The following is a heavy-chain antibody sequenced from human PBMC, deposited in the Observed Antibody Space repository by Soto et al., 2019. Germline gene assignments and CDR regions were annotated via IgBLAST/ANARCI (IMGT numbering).Heavy chain of an antibody. CDR1: GGSSSSSTYS. J-gene: IGHJ5*02. CDR2: MHYSGAT. CDR3: ARQGSNSSRRLSWFDP. D-gene: IGHD3-16*01. Sequence: LSLTCTASGGSSSSSTYSWGWIRQPPGKGLEWIGSMHYSGATYYNPSLKSRVSISVDTSKSQFSLKLTFVTAADTAVYFCARQGSNSSRRLSWFDPWGQGTLVTVSS. V-gene: IGHV4-39*01.